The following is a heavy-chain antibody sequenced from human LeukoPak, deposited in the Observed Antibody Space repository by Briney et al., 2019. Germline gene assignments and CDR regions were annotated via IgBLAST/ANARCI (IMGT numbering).Heavy chain of an antibody. CDR2: INPSGGST. V-gene: IGHV1-46*01. J-gene: IGHJ4*02. CDR3: ARGPSIAARPGGPRDY. Sequence: ASVKVSFKASGYTFTSYYMHWVRQAPGQGREWMGIINPSGGSTSYAQKYQGRVTMTRDTSTSTVYMELSSLRSEDTAVYYCARGPSIAARPGGPRDYWGQGTLVTVSS. D-gene: IGHD6-6*01. CDR1: GYTFTSYY.